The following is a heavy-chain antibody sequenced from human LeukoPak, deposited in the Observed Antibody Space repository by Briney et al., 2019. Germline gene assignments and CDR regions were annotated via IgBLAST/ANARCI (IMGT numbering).Heavy chain of an antibody. CDR3: ARDGDIVVVPAASNWFDP. CDR2: ISAYNGNT. J-gene: IGHJ5*02. V-gene: IGHV1-18*01. CDR1: GYTFTSYG. Sequence: ASVKVSCKASGYTFTSYGISWVRQAPGQGLEWMGWISAYNGNTNYARKLQGRVTMTTDTSTSTAYMELRSLRSDDTAVYYCARDGDIVVVPAASNWFDPWGQGTLVTVSS. D-gene: IGHD2-2*01.